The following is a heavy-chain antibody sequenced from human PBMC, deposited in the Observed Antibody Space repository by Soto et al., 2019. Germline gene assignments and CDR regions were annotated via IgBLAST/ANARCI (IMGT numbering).Heavy chain of an antibody. CDR2: MDPSSDT. D-gene: IGHD2-15*01. Sequence: ASVKVSCKSSGYTSTNLDVNWGRQATGQGLEWMGWMDPSSDTGCAQKFQVRLTMSRDTSTSTVYMELSSLRSEDTAVYYCARALRYCSGGSCYSQLIAGYTDVRGNGTTVTVSS. J-gene: IGHJ6*03. CDR3: ARALRYCSGGSCYSQLIAGYTDV. CDR1: GYTSTNLD. V-gene: IGHV1-8*01.